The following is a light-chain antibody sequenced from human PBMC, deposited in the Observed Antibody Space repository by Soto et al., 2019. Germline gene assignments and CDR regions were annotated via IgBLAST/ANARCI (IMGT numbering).Light chain of an antibody. J-gene: IGKJ1*01. Sequence: DLQMTQSPSTLSASVGDRVTITCRGSQSIDRWLAWYQQKPWKAPKVLIWDATTLHRGVPSTFSGSRSGTEFTPTISSLQPDDFATYYCQQHNGYLTWTFGQGTKVDIK. CDR2: DAT. CDR3: QQHNGYLTWT. V-gene: IGKV1-5*01. CDR1: QSIDRW.